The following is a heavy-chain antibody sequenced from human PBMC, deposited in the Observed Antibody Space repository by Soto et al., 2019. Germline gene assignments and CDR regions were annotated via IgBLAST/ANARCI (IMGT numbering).Heavy chain of an antibody. Sequence: SETLSLTCTVSGGSISSGAYYWSWIRQPPGKGLEWIGYIYYSGSTYYNPSLKSRVAISVDTSKNQFSLKLSSVTAADTAVYYCARDYGDLNWFDPWGQGTLVTVSS. CDR3: ARDYGDLNWFDP. V-gene: IGHV4-30-4*08. J-gene: IGHJ5*02. D-gene: IGHD4-17*01. CDR1: GGSISSGAYY. CDR2: IYYSGST.